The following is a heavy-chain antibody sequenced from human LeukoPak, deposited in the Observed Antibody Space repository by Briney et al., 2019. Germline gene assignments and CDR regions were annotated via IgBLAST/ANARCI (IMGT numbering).Heavy chain of an antibody. CDR2: ISSSGSTI. J-gene: IGHJ6*03. CDR1: GFTFSDYY. CDR3: ARERYYDSSGYWNYYYYYMDV. V-gene: IGHV3-11*04. D-gene: IGHD3-22*01. Sequence: GGSLRLSCAASGFTFSDYYMSWIRQAPGKGLEWVSYISSSGSTIYYADSVKGRFTISRDNAKNSLYLQMNSLRAEDTAVYYCARERYYDSSGYWNYYYYYMDVWGKGTTVTVSS.